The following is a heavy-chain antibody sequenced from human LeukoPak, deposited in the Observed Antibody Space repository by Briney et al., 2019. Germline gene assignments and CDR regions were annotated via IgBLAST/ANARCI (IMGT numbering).Heavy chain of an antibody. J-gene: IGHJ6*02. V-gene: IGHV1-69*04. CDR2: IIPIFGIA. D-gene: IGHD2-15*01. CDR3: ARIGYCSGGSCYSHYYYGMDV. CDR1: GGTFSSYA. Sequence: ASVKVSCKASGGTFSSYAISWVRQAPGQGLEWMGRIIPIFGIANYAQKFQGRVTITADKSTSTAYMELSSLRSEDTAVYYCARIGYCSGGSCYSHYYYGMDVWGQGTTVTVFS.